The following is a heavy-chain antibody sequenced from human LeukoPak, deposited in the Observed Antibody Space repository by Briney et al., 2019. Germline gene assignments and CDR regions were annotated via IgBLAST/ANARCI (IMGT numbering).Heavy chain of an antibody. V-gene: IGHV4-34*01. CDR2: INHSGST. Sequence: PSETLSLTCAVYGGSFSGYYWSWIRQPPGKGLEWIGEINHSGSTNYNPSLKSRVTIPVDTSKNQFSLKLSSVTAADTAVYYCARYPITNSGSRSGFVDYWGQGTLVTVSS. CDR1: GGSFSGYY. CDR3: ARYPITNSGSRSGFVDY. D-gene: IGHD1-26*01. J-gene: IGHJ4*02.